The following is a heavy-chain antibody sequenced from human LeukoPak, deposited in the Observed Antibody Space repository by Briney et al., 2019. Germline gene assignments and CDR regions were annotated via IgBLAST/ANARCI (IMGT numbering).Heavy chain of an antibody. CDR1: GLTFSSYA. Sequence: GRSQRLSCAASGLTFSSYAMHWVREAPGKGLECVAVISYDGSNKYYADSVKGRFTLSRDNSKNTLYLQMNRLRPEDAAVYYCAKAPVTACRGAYCYPFDYWGQGTLVTVSS. D-gene: IGHD2-21*01. V-gene: IGHV3-30*04. CDR2: ISYDGSNK. CDR3: AKAPVTACRGAYCYPFDY. J-gene: IGHJ4*02.